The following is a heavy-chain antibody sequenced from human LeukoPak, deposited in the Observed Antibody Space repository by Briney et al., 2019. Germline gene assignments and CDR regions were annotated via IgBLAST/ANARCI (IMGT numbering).Heavy chain of an antibody. J-gene: IGHJ4*02. CDR3: ARVRGLGVIPPYNDY. Sequence: SETLSLTCTVSGGSLSSYSWSWVRQPPGKGLEWIAYIRDSWSSESNPSLKSRGTISIDTSKNQFALNLRSVTAEDMALYSCARVRGLGVIPPYNDYWGQGTLVTVSS. V-gene: IGHV4-4*08. D-gene: IGHD3-16*02. CDR2: IRDSWSS. CDR1: GGSLSSYS.